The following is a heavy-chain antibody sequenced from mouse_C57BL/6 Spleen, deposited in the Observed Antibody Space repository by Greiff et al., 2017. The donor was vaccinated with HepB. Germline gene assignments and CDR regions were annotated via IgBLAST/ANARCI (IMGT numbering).Heavy chain of an antibody. D-gene: IGHD2-4*01. CDR3: ARGEDYDDAMDY. V-gene: IGHV5-6*01. CDR1: GFTFSSYG. J-gene: IGHJ4*01. Sequence: EVQGVESGGDLVKPGGSLKLSCAASGFTFSSYGMSWVRQTPDKRLEWVATISSGGSYTYYPDSVKGRFTISRDNAKNTLYLQMSSLKSEDTAMYYCARGEDYDDAMDYWGQGTSVTVSS. CDR2: ISSGGSYT.